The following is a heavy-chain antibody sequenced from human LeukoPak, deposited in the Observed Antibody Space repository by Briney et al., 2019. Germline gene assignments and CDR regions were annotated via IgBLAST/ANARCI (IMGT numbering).Heavy chain of an antibody. D-gene: IGHD5-18*01. CDR2: ISGSGGST. V-gene: IGHV3-23*01. Sequence: PSETLSLTCAVSGGSISSSNWWSWVRQAPGKGLEWVSAISGSGGSTYYADSVKGRFTISRDNSKNTLYLQMNSLRAEDTAVYYCAKVGVGIQLWAGPANYWGQGTLVTVSS. J-gene: IGHJ4*02. CDR3: AKVGVGIQLWAGPANY. CDR1: GGSISSSN.